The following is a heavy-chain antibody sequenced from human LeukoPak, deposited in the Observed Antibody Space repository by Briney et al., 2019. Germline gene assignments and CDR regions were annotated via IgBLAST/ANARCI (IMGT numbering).Heavy chain of an antibody. D-gene: IGHD3-10*01. V-gene: IGHV4-34*01. CDR2: INHSGST. J-gene: IGHJ4*02. CDR1: GGSISSYY. CDR3: ARGRGSGSYYSDY. Sequence: PSETLSLTCTVSGGSISSYYWSWIRQPPGKGLEWIGEINHSGSTNYNPSLKSRVTISVDTSKNQFSLKLSSVTAADTAVYYCARGRGSGSYYSDYWGQGTLVTVSS.